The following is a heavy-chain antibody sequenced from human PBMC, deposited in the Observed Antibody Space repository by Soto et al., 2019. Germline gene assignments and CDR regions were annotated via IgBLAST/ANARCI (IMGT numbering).Heavy chain of an antibody. J-gene: IGHJ4*02. D-gene: IGHD3-10*01. CDR2: ISSNADII. V-gene: IGHV3-48*04. CDR3: TRFEDNVYTMGSY. CDR1: GFTFSRYA. Sequence: GGSLRLSCAASGFTFSRYAMSWVRQAPGKGLEWISYISSNADIIYYGDSVKGRFTISRDNAKNSLYLQMNSLRAEYTAVYYCTRFEDNVYTMGSYCGEGT.